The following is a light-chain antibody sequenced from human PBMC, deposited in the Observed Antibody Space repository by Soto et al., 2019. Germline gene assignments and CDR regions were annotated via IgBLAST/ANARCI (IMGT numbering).Light chain of an antibody. CDR1: SSNIGHNY. CDR2: DND. Sequence: QSVLTQPPSVSAAPGQKVTISCSGSSSNIGHNYVCWYQHLPGTAPTLLIFDNDKRPSGIPDRFSGSKSGTSATLDITGLQAGDEADYYCGTWDSSLSVGLFGGGTKLTVL. CDR3: GTWDSSLSVGL. J-gene: IGLJ2*01. V-gene: IGLV1-51*01.